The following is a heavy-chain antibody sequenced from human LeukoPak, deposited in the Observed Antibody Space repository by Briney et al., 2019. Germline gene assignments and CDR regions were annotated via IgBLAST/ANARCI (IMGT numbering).Heavy chain of an antibody. V-gene: IGHV4-4*07. CDR2: IYTSGST. Sequence: SETLSLTCTVSGGSISSYYWSWIRQPAGKGLEWIGRIYTSGSTNYNPSLKSRVTMSADTSKNPFSLNLSSVTAADTAVYYCAKEKYYYDSSGYYYAPFDYWGQGTLVTVSS. J-gene: IGHJ4*02. CDR1: GGSISSYY. CDR3: AKEKYYYDSSGYYYAPFDY. D-gene: IGHD3-22*01.